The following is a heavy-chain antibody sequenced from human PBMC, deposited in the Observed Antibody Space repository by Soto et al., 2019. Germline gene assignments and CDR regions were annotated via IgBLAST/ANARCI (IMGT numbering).Heavy chain of an antibody. J-gene: IGHJ6*02. CDR3: ARGAYGMGGYYYGMDV. CDR1: GGTFSSYA. D-gene: IGHD4-17*01. Sequence: GASVKVSCKASGGTFSSYAISWVRQAPGQGLEWMGGIIPIFGTANYAQKFQGRVTITADESTSTAYMELSSLRSEDTAVYYCARGAYGMGGYYYGMDVWGQGTTVTVSS. V-gene: IGHV1-69*13. CDR2: IIPIFGTA.